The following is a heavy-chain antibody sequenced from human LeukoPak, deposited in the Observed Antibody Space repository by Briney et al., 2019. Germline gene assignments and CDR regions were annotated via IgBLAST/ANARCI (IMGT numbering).Heavy chain of an antibody. J-gene: IGHJ4*02. CDR3: AKGPERRGFCSGSACYSDC. CDR1: GLTFSGYV. V-gene: IGHV3-23*01. Sequence: GGSLRLSCAASGLTFSGYVMSWARQAPGKGLEWVPAISANGGRTYYTESVKGHFTISRDNSKNTLYLQMNSLRADDTAVYYCAKGPERRGFCSGSACYSDCWGQGTLVTVSS. CDR2: ISANGGRT. D-gene: IGHD2-8*02.